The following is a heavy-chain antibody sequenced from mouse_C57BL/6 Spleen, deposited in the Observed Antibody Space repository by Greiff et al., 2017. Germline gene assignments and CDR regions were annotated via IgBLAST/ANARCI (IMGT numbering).Heavy chain of an antibody. Sequence: VHVKQSGAELVKPGASVKLSCTASGFNIKDYYMHWVKQRTEQGLEWIGRIDPEDGETKYAPKFKGKATITADTSSNTAYLQLSSLTSEDTAVYYCARRAGTEGVWFAYWGQGTLVTVSA. CDR3: ARRAGTEGVWFAY. V-gene: IGHV14-2*01. CDR2: IDPEDGET. J-gene: IGHJ3*01. CDR1: GFNIKDYY. D-gene: IGHD4-1*01.